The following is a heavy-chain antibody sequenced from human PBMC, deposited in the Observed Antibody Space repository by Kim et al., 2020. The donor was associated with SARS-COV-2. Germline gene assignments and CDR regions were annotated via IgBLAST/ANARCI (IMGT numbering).Heavy chain of an antibody. CDR2: IKNKANSYTT. J-gene: IGHJ4*02. V-gene: IGHV3-72*01. CDR3: VRVRLISTWGSRPLDY. D-gene: IGHD3-16*01. CDR1: LFTFIYHY. Sequence: GGSLRLSCAASLFTFIYHYIYCFLHSPLNFLYFFFLIKNKANSYTTEYSASAKVRFTISRDDSKDSLSLQMRSLKTEDTAVYYCVRVRLISTWGSRPLDYWGQGTLVTVSS.